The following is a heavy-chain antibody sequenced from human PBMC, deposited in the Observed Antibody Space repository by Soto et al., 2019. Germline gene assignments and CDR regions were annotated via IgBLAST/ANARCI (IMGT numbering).Heavy chain of an antibody. CDR3: ARDTIPDYYGMDV. Sequence: ASVKVSFKASGYTFTSYAMHWLRQAPGQRLEWMGWINAGNGNTKYSQKFQGRVTITRDTSASTAYMELSSLRSEDTAVYYCARDTIPDYYGMDVWGQGTTVTVSS. CDR2: INAGNGNT. J-gene: IGHJ6*02. CDR1: GYTFTSYA. D-gene: IGHD3-3*01. V-gene: IGHV1-3*01.